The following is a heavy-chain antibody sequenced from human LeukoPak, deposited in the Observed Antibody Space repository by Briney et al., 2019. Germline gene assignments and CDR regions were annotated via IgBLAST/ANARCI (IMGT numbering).Heavy chain of an antibody. D-gene: IGHD6-6*01. J-gene: IGHJ4*02. CDR3: ARDKLAAFDY. CDR2: IYYSGST. CDR1: GGSISSYY. V-gene: IGHV4-59*01. Sequence: PSETLSLTCTVSGGSISSYYWSWIRQPPGKGLEWIGYIYYSGSTNYNPSLKSRVTISVDTSKNQFSLKLSSVTAADTAVYYCARDKLAAFDYWGQGTLVTVSS.